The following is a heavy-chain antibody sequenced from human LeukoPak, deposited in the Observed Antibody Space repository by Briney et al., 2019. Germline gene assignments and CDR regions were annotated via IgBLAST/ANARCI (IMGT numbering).Heavy chain of an antibody. CDR3: ARTWFGGSNGFDP. V-gene: IGHV4-34*01. Sequence: PSETLSLTCAVYGGSFSGYYWSWIRQPPGKGLEWIGEINHSGSTNYNPSLKSRVTISVDTSKNQFSLKVNSVTAADTAVYYCARTWFGGSNGFDPGGQGTLVTVSS. CDR2: INHSGST. D-gene: IGHD3-10*01. J-gene: IGHJ5*02. CDR1: GGSFSGYY.